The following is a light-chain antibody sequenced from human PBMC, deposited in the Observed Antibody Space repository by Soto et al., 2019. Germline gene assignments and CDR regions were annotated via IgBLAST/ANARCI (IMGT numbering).Light chain of an antibody. J-gene: IGLJ2*01. Sequence: QSVLTQPPSASGTPGQRVTISCSGSSSNIGSNTVNWYQQLPGTAPKLLINSNNQRPSGVPDRFSGSKSGTSASLAISGLQSEDEAEYYCAAWDDSLNGVVFGGGTKVTVL. V-gene: IGLV1-44*01. CDR2: SNN. CDR3: AAWDDSLNGVV. CDR1: SSNIGSNT.